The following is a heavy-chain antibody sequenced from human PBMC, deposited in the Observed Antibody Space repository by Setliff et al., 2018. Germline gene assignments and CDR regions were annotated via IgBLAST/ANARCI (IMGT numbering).Heavy chain of an antibody. V-gene: IGHV3-48*03. J-gene: IGHJ6*02. Sequence: GSLRLSCTTSGFTFSSYEVNWVRQVPGKGLEWLSKISGDGNTVYYADSVRGRFTISRDNAKNSLYLQMNSLRAEDSAVYYCARDGVFYAMDFWGQGTTVTVSS. CDR2: ISGDGNTV. CDR1: GFTFSSYE. D-gene: IGHD3-10*01. CDR3: ARDGVFYAMDF.